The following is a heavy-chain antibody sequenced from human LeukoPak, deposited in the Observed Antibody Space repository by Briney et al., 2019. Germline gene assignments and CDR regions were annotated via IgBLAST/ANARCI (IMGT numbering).Heavy chain of an antibody. J-gene: IGHJ6*03. CDR3: ATSGGFVLPNAITGNWYMDV. D-gene: IGHD3-10*01. Sequence: GPLRLSCGASGFAFSDYSMNWVRQAPGKGLAWVASITSAGGYIYYADSVKGRFTISRDNAQNSLFLQMNSLRDEDTAVYFCATSGGFVLPNAITGNWYMDVWGRGTSVTVSS. V-gene: IGHV3-21*01. CDR1: GFAFSDYS. CDR2: ITSAGGYI.